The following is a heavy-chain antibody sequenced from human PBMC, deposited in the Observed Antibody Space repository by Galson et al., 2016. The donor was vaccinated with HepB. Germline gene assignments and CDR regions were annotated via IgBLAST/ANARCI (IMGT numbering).Heavy chain of an antibody. CDR1: GGSISTTRW. Sequence: SETLSLTCSVSGGSISTTRWWSWVRQLPGKGLEWIGETFVDGNTHYHPSLTSRLTISVDKSKNQLSLKLMSVTAADTAVYYCARHLTTSGTRGFDYWGPGTLVTVSS. J-gene: IGHJ4*02. D-gene: IGHD6-13*01. CDR2: TFVDGNT. CDR3: ARHLTTSGTRGFDY. V-gene: IGHV4-4*02.